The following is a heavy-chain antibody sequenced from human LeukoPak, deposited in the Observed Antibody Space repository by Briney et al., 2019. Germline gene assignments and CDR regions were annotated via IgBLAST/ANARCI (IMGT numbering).Heavy chain of an antibody. V-gene: IGHV3-33*08. CDR3: ATSSPRNYFDH. D-gene: IGHD1-14*01. Sequence: GGSLRLSCAASGFSFSTYGLHWVRQSPGRGLEWVAVIWYDGSQRYYADSVKGRFTISRDDSQNTIYLQMDSLRAEDTAVYYCATSSPRNYFDHWGQGTLVTVSS. J-gene: IGHJ4*02. CDR2: IWYDGSQR. CDR1: GFSFSTYG.